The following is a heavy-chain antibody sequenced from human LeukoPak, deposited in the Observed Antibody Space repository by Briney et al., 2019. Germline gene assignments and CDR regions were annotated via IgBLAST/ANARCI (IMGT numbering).Heavy chain of an antibody. J-gene: IGHJ6*02. Sequence: TGGSLRLSCAASGFTFSSYAMHWVRQAPGKGLEWVAVISYDGSNKYYADSVKGRLTISRDSSKNTLYLQMNSLRAEDTAVYYCARVHYSGSGSYYPYYHYGMDVWGQGTTVTVSS. D-gene: IGHD3-10*01. CDR2: ISYDGSNK. CDR1: GFTFSSYA. CDR3: ARVHYSGSGSYYPYYHYGMDV. V-gene: IGHV3-30-3*01.